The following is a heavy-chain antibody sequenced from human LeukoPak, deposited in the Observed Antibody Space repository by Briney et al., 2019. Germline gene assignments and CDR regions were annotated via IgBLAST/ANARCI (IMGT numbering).Heavy chain of an antibody. CDR3: ASRVRFLESRTVDY. J-gene: IGHJ4*02. V-gene: IGHV4-39*01. D-gene: IGHD3-3*01. CDR2: IYYSGST. CDR1: GGSISSSSYY. Sequence: NASETLSLTCTVSGGSISSSSYYWGWIRQPPGKGLEWIGSIYYSGSTYYNPSLKSRVTISVDTSKNQFSLKLSSVTAADTAVYYCASRVRFLESRTVDYWGQGTLVTVSS.